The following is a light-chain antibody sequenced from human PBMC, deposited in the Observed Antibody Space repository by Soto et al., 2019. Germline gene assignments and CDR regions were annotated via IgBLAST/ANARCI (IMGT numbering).Light chain of an antibody. CDR1: QSISGN. CDR2: AAS. CDR3: QQSYSTPYT. Sequence: DIQMTQSPSSLSASVGDRVTITCRARQSISGNLNWYQEKPGKAPKVLIYAASSLQSGVPSRFSGSGSGTDFTLTISSLQPEDFATYYCQQSYSTPYTFGQGTKLEIK. J-gene: IGKJ2*01. V-gene: IGKV1-39*01.